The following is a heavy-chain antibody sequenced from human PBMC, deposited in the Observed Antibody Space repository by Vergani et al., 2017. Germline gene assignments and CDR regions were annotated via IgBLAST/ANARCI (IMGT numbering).Heavy chain of an antibody. D-gene: IGHD3-3*01. CDR3: ARLTYDFWSGYYTGGAFDI. V-gene: IGHV3-7*03. J-gene: IGHJ3*02. CDR1: GFTFSSYW. Sequence: EVQLVESGGGLVQPGGSLRLSCAASGFTFSSYWMSWVRQAPGKGLEWVANIKQDGSEKYYVDSVKGRFTISRDNAKNSLYLQMNSLRAEDTAVYYCARLTYDFWSGYYTGGAFDIWGQGTMVTVSS. CDR2: IKQDGSEK.